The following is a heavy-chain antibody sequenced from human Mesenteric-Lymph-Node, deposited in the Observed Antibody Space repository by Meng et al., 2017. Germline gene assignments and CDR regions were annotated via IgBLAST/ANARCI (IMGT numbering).Heavy chain of an antibody. CDR3: ARVRCTSTNCFPDY. Sequence: GESLKISCAASGFTFSSYGMHWVRQAPGKGLEWVAVIWYDGSNKYYADSVKGRFTISRDNSKNTLYLQMNSLRAEDTAVYYCARVRCTSTNCFPDYWGQGTLVTVSS. D-gene: IGHD2-2*01. CDR1: GFTFSSYG. V-gene: IGHV3-33*01. CDR2: IWYDGSNK. J-gene: IGHJ4*02.